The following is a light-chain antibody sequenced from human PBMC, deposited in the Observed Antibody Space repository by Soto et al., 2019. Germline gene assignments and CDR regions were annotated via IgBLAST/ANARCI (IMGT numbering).Light chain of an antibody. Sequence: QSALTQPASVSGSPGQSITISCTGTSSDVGGYNYVSWYLQYPGKAPKLMIYEVSNRPSGVSNRFAGSKYANTASLTISGLQAEDEGDYYCSSYTSSSTRVFGGGTKVTVL. J-gene: IGLJ2*01. V-gene: IGLV2-14*01. CDR1: SSDVGGYNY. CDR3: SSYTSSSTRV. CDR2: EVS.